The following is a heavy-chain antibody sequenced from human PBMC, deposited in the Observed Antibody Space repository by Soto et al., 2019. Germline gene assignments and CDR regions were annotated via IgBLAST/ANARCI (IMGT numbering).Heavy chain of an antibody. CDR3: ARQTVENSVLMLYASSSHYYNDGMDV. CDR1: GFTFSRYW. J-gene: IGHJ6*02. Sequence: GGSLRLSCAVSGFTFSRYWMSWVHQAPGKGLEWVANIKEDGSEKYSIDSVKGRFIVSRDNAKNSLFLQMNSLSPEDTAVYYCARQTVENSVLMLYASSSHYYNDGMDVWGQGTTVTVSS. V-gene: IGHV3-7*01. CDR2: IKEDGSEK. D-gene: IGHD2-8*01.